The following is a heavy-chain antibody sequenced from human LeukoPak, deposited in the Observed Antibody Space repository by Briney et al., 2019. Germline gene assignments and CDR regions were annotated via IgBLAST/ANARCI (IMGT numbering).Heavy chain of an antibody. J-gene: IGHJ3*02. Sequence: PSETLSLTCTVSGGSISSSSYYWGWVRQPPGKGLEWIGSIYYSGSTYYNPSLKSRVTISVDTSKNQFSLKLSSVTAADTAVYYCARDSMIVVPVRGDAFDIWGQGTMVTVSS. CDR2: IYYSGST. D-gene: IGHD3-22*01. CDR1: GGSISSSSYY. CDR3: ARDSMIVVPVRGDAFDI. V-gene: IGHV4-39*07.